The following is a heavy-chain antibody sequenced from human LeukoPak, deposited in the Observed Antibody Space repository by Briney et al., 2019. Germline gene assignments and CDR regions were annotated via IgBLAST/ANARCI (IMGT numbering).Heavy chain of an antibody. D-gene: IGHD2-8*01. V-gene: IGHV1-2*06. CDR2: INPNSGDP. CDR1: GYTFTDSY. Sequence: ASVKDSCKTSGYTFTDSYIHWVRQAPGQGLEWMGRINPNSGDPDYPQKFQGRVTMTRDTSISTAYMEMSSLTSDDTAVYYCARSARHCNNGVCFTDYYIDLWGKGTTVIVSS. J-gene: IGHJ6*03. CDR3: ARSARHCNNGVCFTDYYIDL.